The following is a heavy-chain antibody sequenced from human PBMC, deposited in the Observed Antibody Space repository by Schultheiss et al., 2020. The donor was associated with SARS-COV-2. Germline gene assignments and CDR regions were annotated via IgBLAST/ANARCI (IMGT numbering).Heavy chain of an antibody. CDR3: ARGDSRFGSVEFDP. CDR1: GGSISSYY. D-gene: IGHD3-10*01. J-gene: IGHJ5*02. CDR2: IYTSGST. V-gene: IGHV4-4*07. Sequence: SETLSLTCTVSGGSISSYYWSWIRQPAGKGLEWIGRIYTSGSTNYNPSLKSRVTISVDTSKNQFSLKLSTVTAADTAVYYCARGDSRFGSVEFDPWGQGTLVTVSS.